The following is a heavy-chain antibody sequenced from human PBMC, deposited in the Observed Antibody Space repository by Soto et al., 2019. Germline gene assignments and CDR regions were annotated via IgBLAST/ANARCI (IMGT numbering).Heavy chain of an antibody. V-gene: IGHV3-23*01. CDR3: AKMNGPPH. Sequence: VQLLESGGGLVQPGGSLRLSCAASGFTFSSYVMSWVRQAPGKGLEWVSAISGSGDRTYYADSVKGRFTISRDNSRNTLYMQMNSLRGEDTAVYFCAKMNGPPHWGQGTLVTVSS. J-gene: IGHJ4*02. CDR1: GFTFSSYV. D-gene: IGHD2-8*01. CDR2: ISGSGDRT.